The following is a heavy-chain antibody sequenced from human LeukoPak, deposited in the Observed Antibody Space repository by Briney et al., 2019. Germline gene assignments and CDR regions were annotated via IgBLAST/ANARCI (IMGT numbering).Heavy chain of an antibody. CDR3: AKGIFVGGRYQERAFDI. D-gene: IGHD1-26*01. V-gene: IGHV3-48*03. CDR1: GFTFSSYE. Sequence: GGSLRLSCAASGFTFSSYEMNWVRQAPGKGLEWVSYISSSGSTIYYADSVKGRFTISRDTPKNTLYLQMNSLRAEDTALYYCAKGIFVGGRYQERAFDIWGQGTMVTVSS. CDR2: ISSSGSTI. J-gene: IGHJ3*02.